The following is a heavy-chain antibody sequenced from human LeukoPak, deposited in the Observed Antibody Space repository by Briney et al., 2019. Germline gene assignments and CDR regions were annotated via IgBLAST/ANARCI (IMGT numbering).Heavy chain of an antibody. V-gene: IGHV3-53*01. Sequence: GGSLRLSCAASGFTVSSSYMYWVRQAPGKGLEWVSFFYRGDSTYYAESVRGRFTISRDNSKNTLYLLMNSLIPDDTAVYYCAREVVSSPSYFDSWGQGTLVTVSS. J-gene: IGHJ4*02. CDR3: AREVVSSPSYFDS. CDR1: GFTVSSSY. D-gene: IGHD2-15*01. CDR2: FYRGDST.